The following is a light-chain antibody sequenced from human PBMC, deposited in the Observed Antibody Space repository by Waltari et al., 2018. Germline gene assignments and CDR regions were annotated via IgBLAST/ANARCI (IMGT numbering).Light chain of an antibody. CDR2: WAS. J-gene: IGKJ5*01. V-gene: IGKV4-1*01. CDR3: QQYYSSPVT. Sequence: DIVMTQSPDSLAVSPGERATINFKSSQSVLYRSENKNYLGWYQQKPGLPPKLLIYWASTRESGVPDRFSGSGSGTDFTLTISSLQAEDVAVYYCQQYYSSPVTFGQGTRLEIK. CDR1: QSVLYRSENKNY.